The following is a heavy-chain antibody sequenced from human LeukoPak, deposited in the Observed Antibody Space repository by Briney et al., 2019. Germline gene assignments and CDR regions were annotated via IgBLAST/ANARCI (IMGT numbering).Heavy chain of an antibody. V-gene: IGHV3-23*01. CDR2: ISDSGGRT. D-gene: IGHD3-22*01. CDR1: GITLSNYG. CDR3: AKRGVVIRVILVGFHKEAYYFDS. Sequence: GSLRLSCAVSGITLSNYGMSWVRQAPGKGLEWVAGISDSGGRTNYADSVKGRFTISRDNPKNALYLQMNSLRAEDTAVYFCAKRGVVIRVILVGFHKEAYYFDSWGQGALVTVSS. J-gene: IGHJ4*02.